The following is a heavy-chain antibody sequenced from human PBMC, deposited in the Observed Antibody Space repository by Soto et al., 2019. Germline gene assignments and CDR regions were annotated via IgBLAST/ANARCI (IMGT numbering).Heavy chain of an antibody. CDR2: ISGSGGST. Sequence: GGSLRLACAASGFTFSSYAMSWVRQAPGKGLEWVSAISGSGGSTYYADSVKGRFTISRGNSKNTLYLQMNSLRAEDTAVYYCAKEMRYYDSSGHDAFDIWGQGTMVTVSS. CDR1: GFTFSSYA. CDR3: AKEMRYYDSSGHDAFDI. V-gene: IGHV3-23*01. D-gene: IGHD3-22*01. J-gene: IGHJ3*02.